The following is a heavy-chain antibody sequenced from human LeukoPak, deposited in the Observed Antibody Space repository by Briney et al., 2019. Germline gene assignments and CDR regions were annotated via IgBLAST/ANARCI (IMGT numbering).Heavy chain of an antibody. Sequence: SETLSLTCAVYGGSFSGYYWSWIRQPPGKGLEWIGEINHSGSTNYNPSLKSRVTISVDTSKNQFSLKLSSVTAADTAVYYCARLTYYYDSSGYSDQYYFDYWGQGTLVTVSS. CDR3: ARLTYYYDSSGYSDQYYFDY. CDR2: INHSGST. D-gene: IGHD3-22*01. CDR1: GGSFSGYY. V-gene: IGHV4-34*01. J-gene: IGHJ4*02.